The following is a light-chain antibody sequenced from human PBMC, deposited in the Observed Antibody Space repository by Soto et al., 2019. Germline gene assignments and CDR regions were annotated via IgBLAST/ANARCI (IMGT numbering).Light chain of an antibody. CDR2: GAS. Sequence: EIVLTQSPATLYLSPGERATLSCRASQSVGSYLAWYQQKPGQAPRPLIYGASKRAPGVSARFSGSGSGTDFTLTISSLEPEDFAVYHCLQRSIGFTFGPGTKVDI. J-gene: IGKJ3*01. V-gene: IGKV3-11*01. CDR3: LQRSIGFT. CDR1: QSVGSY.